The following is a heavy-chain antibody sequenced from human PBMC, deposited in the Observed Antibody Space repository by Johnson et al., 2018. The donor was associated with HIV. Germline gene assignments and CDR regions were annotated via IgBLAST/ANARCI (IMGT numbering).Heavy chain of an antibody. Sequence: VQLVESGGGVVQPGRSLRLSCAASGFTFSSYDMHWVRQATGKGLEWVSAIGTAGDTYYPGSVKGRFTISRENAKNSLYLQMNSLRAEDTAVYYCARDLYSSLWKKDAFDIWGQGTMVTVSS. CDR1: GFTFSSYD. CDR2: IGTAGDT. J-gene: IGHJ3*02. CDR3: ARDLYSSLWKKDAFDI. D-gene: IGHD6-6*01. V-gene: IGHV3-13*01.